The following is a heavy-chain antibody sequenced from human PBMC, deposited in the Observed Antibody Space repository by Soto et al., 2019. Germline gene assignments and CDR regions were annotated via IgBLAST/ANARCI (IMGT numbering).Heavy chain of an antibody. Sequence: PGGSLRLSCAASGFTVSSNYMSWVRQAPGKGLEWVSVIYSGGSTYYADSVKGRFTISRDNSKNTLYLQMNSLRAEDTAVYYCARDWLLARADSYYYYGMDVWGQGTTVTVSS. V-gene: IGHV3-53*01. CDR3: ARDWLLARADSYYYYGMDV. CDR2: IYSGGST. J-gene: IGHJ6*02. D-gene: IGHD2-15*01. CDR1: GFTVSSNY.